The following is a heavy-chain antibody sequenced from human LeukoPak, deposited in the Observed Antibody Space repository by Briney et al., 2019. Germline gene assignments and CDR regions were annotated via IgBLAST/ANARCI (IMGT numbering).Heavy chain of an antibody. J-gene: IGHJ1*01. V-gene: IGHV3-23*01. CDR1: GFTFSSYG. D-gene: IGHD2-15*01. CDR3: AKDGDCSGGSCYRQEYFQH. Sequence: PGGSLRLSCAASGFTFSSYGMSWVRQAPGRGLEWVSAISGSGGSTYYADSVKGRFTISRDNSKNTLYLQMNSLRAEDTAVCYCAKDGDCSGGSCYRQEYFQHWGQGTLVTISS. CDR2: ISGSGGST.